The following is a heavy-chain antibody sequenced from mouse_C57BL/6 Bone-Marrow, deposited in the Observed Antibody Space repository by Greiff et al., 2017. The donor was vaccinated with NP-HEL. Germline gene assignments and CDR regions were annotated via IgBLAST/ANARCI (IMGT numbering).Heavy chain of an antibody. CDR3: ARYRKGYFDY. Sequence: EVQLQQSGGGLVQPGGSLSLSCAASGFTFTDYYMSWVRQPPGKALEWLGFIRNKANGYTTEYSASVKCRFTISRDNSQSILYLQMNALRAEDSATYYCARYRKGYFDYWGQGTTLTVSS. J-gene: IGHJ2*01. CDR2: IRNKANGYTT. CDR1: GFTFTDYY. V-gene: IGHV7-3*01.